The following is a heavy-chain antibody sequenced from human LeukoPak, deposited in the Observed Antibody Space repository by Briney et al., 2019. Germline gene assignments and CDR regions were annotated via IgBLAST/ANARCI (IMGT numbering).Heavy chain of an antibody. Sequence: PGGSLRLSCAASGFTFSSYEMNWVRQAPGKGLEWVSYISSSGSTIYYADSVKGRFTISRDNAKNSLYLQMNSLRAEDTAVYYCAREVVAATGGWFDPWGQGTLSPSPQ. CDR1: GFTFSSYE. CDR2: ISSSGSTI. CDR3: AREVVAATGGWFDP. V-gene: IGHV3-48*03. D-gene: IGHD2-15*01. J-gene: IGHJ5*02.